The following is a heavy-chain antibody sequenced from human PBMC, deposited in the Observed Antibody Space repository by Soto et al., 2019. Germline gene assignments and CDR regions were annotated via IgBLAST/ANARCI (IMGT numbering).Heavy chain of an antibody. J-gene: IGHJ4*02. D-gene: IGHD1-26*01. CDR3: ARAGSGSYYEGYD. CDR1: GYTFTSYG. V-gene: IGHV1-18*01. CDR2: IGASKSNT. Sequence: ASVKVSCKASGYTFTSYGITWVRQAPGQGLEYMGWIGASKSNTNYAQKLQGRVTMTTDTSTGTAYMELRSLRSDDTAVYYCARAGSGSYYEGYDWGQGTLVPVSS.